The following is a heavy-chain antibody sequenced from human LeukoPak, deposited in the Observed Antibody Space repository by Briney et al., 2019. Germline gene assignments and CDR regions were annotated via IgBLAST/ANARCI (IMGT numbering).Heavy chain of an antibody. CDR2: VYASGST. J-gene: IGHJ3*02. V-gene: IGHV4-4*07. Sequence: SETLSLTCTVSGGSISDYYWSWIRQPAGKGLEWIGRVYASGSTNYNPSLKGRVTMSVDTSKNQFSLKLSSVTAADTAVYYCARDLVGAPAAFDIWGQGTMVTVSS. CDR3: ARDLVGAPAAFDI. D-gene: IGHD1-26*01. CDR1: GGSISDYY.